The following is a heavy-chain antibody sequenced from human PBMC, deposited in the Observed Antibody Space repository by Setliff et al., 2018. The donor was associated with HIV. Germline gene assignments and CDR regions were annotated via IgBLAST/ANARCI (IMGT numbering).Heavy chain of an antibody. CDR3: ARHGSITVADRGDFDN. J-gene: IGHJ4*02. V-gene: IGHV4-34*01. CDR2: INHSGNT. CDR1: GGSFTGYY. D-gene: IGHD3-10*01. Sequence: SETLSLTCAVSGGSFTGYYWSWIRQTPGKGLEWIAEINHSGNTNYNPSLKSRVTISVDTSKNHFSLNLNSVTAADTAVYYCARHGSITVADRGDFDNWSRGTLVTVSS.